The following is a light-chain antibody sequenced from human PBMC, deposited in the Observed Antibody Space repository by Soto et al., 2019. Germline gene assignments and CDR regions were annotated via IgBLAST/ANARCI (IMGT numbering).Light chain of an antibody. V-gene: IGKV1-17*01. Sequence: DLQMPQSKSYLSASVGDRVPITGRASQGIRNDLGWYQQKPGKATKRLIYAASSLQSGVKSRFSGSGSGTDFTLTISRMEPEDLAGYFCKQYSAPSWTCGRGTQGDI. CDR2: AAS. J-gene: IGKJ1*01. CDR3: KQYSAPSWT. CDR1: QGIRND.